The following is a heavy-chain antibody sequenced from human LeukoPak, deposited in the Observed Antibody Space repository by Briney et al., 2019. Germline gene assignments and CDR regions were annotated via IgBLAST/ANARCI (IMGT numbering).Heavy chain of an antibody. CDR1: GYTFTGYY. CDR2: INPNSGGT. D-gene: IGHD6-13*01. Sequence: ASVKVSCKASGYTFTGYYMHWVRQAPGQGLEWMGWINPNSGGTNYAQKFQGRVTMTRNTSISTAYMELSSLRSEDTAVYYCARVGARYIAAADFDYWGQGTLVTVSS. V-gene: IGHV1-2*02. CDR3: ARVGARYIAAADFDY. J-gene: IGHJ4*02.